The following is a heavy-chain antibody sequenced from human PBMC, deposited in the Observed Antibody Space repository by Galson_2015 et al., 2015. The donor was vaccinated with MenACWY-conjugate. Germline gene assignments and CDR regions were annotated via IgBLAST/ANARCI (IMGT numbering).Heavy chain of an antibody. CDR2: TYPSDSDT. D-gene: IGHD2-15*01. V-gene: IGHV5-51*01. Sequence: QSGAEVKKPGESLQISCKGSGYSFTSYWIGWVRQMPGKGLEWMGITYPSDSDTRYSPSFQGQVTISADKSISTAYLKWSSLKASDTAMYYCARQGVVVAATRTYDSWGQGTLVTVSS. CDR1: GYSFTSYW. CDR3: ARQGVVVAATRTYDS. J-gene: IGHJ4*02.